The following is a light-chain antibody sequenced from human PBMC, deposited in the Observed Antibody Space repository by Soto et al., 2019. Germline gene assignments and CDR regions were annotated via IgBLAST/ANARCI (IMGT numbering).Light chain of an antibody. CDR3: QQYNDSPYT. CDR2: AAS. Sequence: ENVLTQSPGTLSLSPGESASLSCRASRDVTSRYVAWYQHKPGQAPRLLIYAASSRATGIPDRFSGSGSGTDSILTIARLEPEDFAVYYCQQYNDSPYTFGQGTKLEIK. V-gene: IGKV3-20*01. J-gene: IGKJ2*01. CDR1: RDVTSRY.